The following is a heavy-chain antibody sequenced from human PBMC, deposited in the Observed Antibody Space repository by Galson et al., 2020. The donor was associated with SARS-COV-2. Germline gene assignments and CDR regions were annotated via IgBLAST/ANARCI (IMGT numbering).Heavy chain of an antibody. J-gene: IGHJ2*01. CDR3: ARQGVNMIVLVTVPGWYFDI. V-gene: IGHV4-38-2*02. Sequence: SETLSLTFTVSGYSVSTTNYWGWVRQPPGRGLEWIGSVYPSGTTYYNPSLKSRVTITVDTSKNQFSLRLDSVTAADTALYYCARQGVNMIVLVTVPGWYFDIWGRGTLVTVSS. CDR2: VYPSGTT. D-gene: IGHD3-22*01. CDR1: GYSVSTTNY.